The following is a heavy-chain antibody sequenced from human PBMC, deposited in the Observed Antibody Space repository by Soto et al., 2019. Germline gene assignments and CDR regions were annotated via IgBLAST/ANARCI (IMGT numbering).Heavy chain of an antibody. V-gene: IGHV4-59*01. CDR3: ARKGAAASYAHYYMDV. D-gene: IGHD6-13*01. CDR1: GGSISSYY. J-gene: IGHJ6*03. Sequence: TLSLTCTVSGGSISSYYWSWIRQPPGKGLEWIGYIYYSGNTNYNPSLKSRVTISVDTSKNRFSLNLTSATAADTAVYYCARKGAAASYAHYYMDVWGRGTAVTVSS. CDR2: IYYSGNT.